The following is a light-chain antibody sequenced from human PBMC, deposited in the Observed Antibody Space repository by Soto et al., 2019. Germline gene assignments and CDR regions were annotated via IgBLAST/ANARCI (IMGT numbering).Light chain of an antibody. V-gene: IGLV1-44*01. CDR3: AAWDDSLNGFV. J-gene: IGLJ1*01. CDR1: RSNIGSNN. CDR2: TNN. Sequence: QSLLTQPPSASGTPGQRVTISCSGSRSNIGSNNVNWYQQLPGTAPKLLMYTNNQRPSGVPDRFSGSRSGTSASLAISGLQSEDEADYYCAAWDDSLNGFVFGTGTKVTVL.